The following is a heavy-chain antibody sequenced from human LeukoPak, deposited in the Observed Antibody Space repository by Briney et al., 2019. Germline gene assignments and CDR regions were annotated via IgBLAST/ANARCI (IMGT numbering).Heavy chain of an antibody. J-gene: IGHJ4*02. D-gene: IGHD3-10*01. V-gene: IGHV3-30*01. Sequence: DSVKGRFTISRDNSKNTLYLQMNSLKSEDTAVYFCARDPLSAHVSGGWGLYSDCWGQGTLVTVSS. CDR3: ARDPLSAHVSGGWGLYSDC.